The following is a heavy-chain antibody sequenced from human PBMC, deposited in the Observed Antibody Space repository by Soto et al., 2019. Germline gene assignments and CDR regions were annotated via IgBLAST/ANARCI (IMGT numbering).Heavy chain of an antibody. J-gene: IGHJ5*02. V-gene: IGHV1-69*01. CDR1: GGTFSSYA. CDR2: IIPIFGTA. CDR3: AGDVAEAGKVGFDP. Sequence: QVQLVQSGAEVKKPGSSVKVSCKASGGTFSSYAISWVRQAPGQGLEWMGGIIPIFGTANYAQKFQGRVTITADESTSTAYMGLRGRRSGDPAGYYFAGDVAEAGKVGFDPWGKGPLVPFSS. D-gene: IGHD6-13*01.